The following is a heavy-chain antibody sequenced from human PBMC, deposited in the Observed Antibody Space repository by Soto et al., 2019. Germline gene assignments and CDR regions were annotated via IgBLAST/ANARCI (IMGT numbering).Heavy chain of an antibody. V-gene: IGHV1-58*02. D-gene: IGHD3-10*01. CDR1: GFTVTSSA. Sequence: QMQLVQSGPEVKKPGTSVKVSCKASGFTVTSSAMQWVRQARGQRLEWIGWIVVGSGNTNYAQKFQERVTITRDMSTSTAYMELSSLRSEDTAVYYCAADRDYGPFDYWGQGTLVTVSS. J-gene: IGHJ4*02. CDR2: IVVGSGNT. CDR3: AADRDYGPFDY.